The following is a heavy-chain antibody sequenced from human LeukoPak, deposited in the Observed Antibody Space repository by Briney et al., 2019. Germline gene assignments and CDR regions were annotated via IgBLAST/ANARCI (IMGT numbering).Heavy chain of an antibody. CDR1: GFTFSSYS. Sequence: GGSLRLSCATSGFTFSSYSMNWVRQAPGKGLEWVSGISGGVGTTYYVDSVKGRFTISRDNSKNTLFLQMNSLRAEDTAVYYCATKVVTDAFDIWGQGTMVTVSS. V-gene: IGHV3-23*01. D-gene: IGHD3-22*01. CDR3: ATKVVTDAFDI. CDR2: ISGGVGTT. J-gene: IGHJ3*02.